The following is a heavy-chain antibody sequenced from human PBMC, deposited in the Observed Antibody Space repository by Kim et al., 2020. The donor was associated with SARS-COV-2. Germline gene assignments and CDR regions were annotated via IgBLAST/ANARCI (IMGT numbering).Heavy chain of an antibody. V-gene: IGHV3-48*01. CDR3: ARDSGGLFDY. D-gene: IGHD1-26*01. J-gene: IGHJ4*02. CDR2: ISSSSTI. CDR1: GFTFSSYS. Sequence: GGSLRLSCAASGFTFSSYSMNWVRQAPGKGLEWVSYISSSSTIYYADSVKGRFTISRDNAKNSLYLQMNSLRAEDTAVYYCARDSGGLFDYWGQGTLVTVSS.